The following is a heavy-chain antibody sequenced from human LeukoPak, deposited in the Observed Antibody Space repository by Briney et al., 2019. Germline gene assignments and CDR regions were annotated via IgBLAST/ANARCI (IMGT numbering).Heavy chain of an antibody. J-gene: IGHJ4*02. Sequence: SETLSLTCTVSGDSISGYYWSWIRQHPGKGLEWIGYIYYSGSTYYNPSLKSRVTISVDTSKNQFSLKLSSVTAADTAVYYCAREGPEEGIRYWGQGTLVTVSS. CDR2: IYYSGST. D-gene: IGHD5-24*01. V-gene: IGHV4-59*06. CDR3: AREGPEEGIRY. CDR1: GDSISGYY.